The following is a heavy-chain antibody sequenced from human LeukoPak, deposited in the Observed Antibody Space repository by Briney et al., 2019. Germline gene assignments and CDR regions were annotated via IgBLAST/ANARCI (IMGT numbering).Heavy chain of an antibody. V-gene: IGHV1-8*01. CDR1: GYTFTSYD. CDR3: ARALYGDYYYYYSMDV. CDR2: MNPNSGNT. J-gene: IGHJ6*03. D-gene: IGHD4-17*01. Sequence: ASVKVSCKASGYTFTSYDINWVRQATGQGLEWMGWMNPNSGNTGYAQKFQGRVTMTRNTSISTAYMELSSLRSEDTAVYYCARALYGDYYYYYSMDVWGKGTTVTVSS.